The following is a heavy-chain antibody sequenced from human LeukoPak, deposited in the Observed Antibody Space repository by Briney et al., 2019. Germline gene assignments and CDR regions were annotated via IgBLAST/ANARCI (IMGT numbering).Heavy chain of an antibody. D-gene: IGHD4-17*01. Sequence: GGSLRLSCAASGFTFSSYDMHCVRQATGKGLEWVSAIGSAGDTYYPDSVKGRFTISRENARNSFYLQMNSLRAGDTAVYYCARVLDFSRGTVTPLSNWYFDLWGRGTLVTVS. J-gene: IGHJ2*01. CDR3: ARVLDFSRGTVTPLSNWYFDL. V-gene: IGHV3-13*04. CDR2: IGSAGDT. CDR1: GFTFSSYD.